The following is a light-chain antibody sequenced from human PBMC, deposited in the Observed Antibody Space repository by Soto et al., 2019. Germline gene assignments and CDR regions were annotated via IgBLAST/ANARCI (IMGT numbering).Light chain of an antibody. J-gene: IGKJ5*01. Sequence: DIQLTQSPSSLSASVGDRVTITCQASQDLRNYLNWYQQKPGKAPKLLIYDASNLETGVPSRFSGSGSGTDFTFTISSLQPDYIATYYCQQYDNLPITFGQGKRLEIK. CDR3: QQYDNLPIT. V-gene: IGKV1-33*01. CDR2: DAS. CDR1: QDLRNY.